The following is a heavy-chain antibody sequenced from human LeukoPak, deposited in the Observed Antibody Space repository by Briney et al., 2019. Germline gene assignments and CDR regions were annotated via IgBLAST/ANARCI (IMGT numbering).Heavy chain of an antibody. CDR1: GFTFSTYA. Sequence: AGGSLRLSCAASGFTFSTYAMSWVRQAPGKGLEWIGSIYYSGSTYYNPSLKSRVTISVDTPKNQFSLKLSSVTAADTAVYYCARLRQLTNRRFIDYWGQGTLVTVSS. CDR3: ARLRQLTNRRFIDY. J-gene: IGHJ4*02. D-gene: IGHD2-2*01. V-gene: IGHV4-39*01. CDR2: IYYSGST.